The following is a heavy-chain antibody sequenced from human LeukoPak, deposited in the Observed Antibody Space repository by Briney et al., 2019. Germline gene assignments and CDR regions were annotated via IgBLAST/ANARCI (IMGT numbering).Heavy chain of an antibody. J-gene: IGHJ4*02. V-gene: IGHV4-39*07. Sequence: KPSETLSLTCTVSGGSISSSSYYWGWIRQPPGKGLEWIGSIYYSGSTYYNPSLKSRVTISVDTSKNQFSLKLSSVTAADTAVYYCARDGANWNYVPFDYWGQGTLVTVSS. CDR2: IYYSGST. CDR3: ARDGANWNYVPFDY. CDR1: GGSISSSSYY. D-gene: IGHD1-7*01.